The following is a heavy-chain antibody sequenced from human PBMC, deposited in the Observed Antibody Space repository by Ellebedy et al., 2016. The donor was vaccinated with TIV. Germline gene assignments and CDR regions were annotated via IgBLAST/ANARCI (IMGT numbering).Heavy chain of an antibody. CDR2: VSYAGNTK. J-gene: IGHJ6*02. D-gene: IGHD2-15*01. V-gene: IGHV3-30*03. CDR3: ARGRNYCSGGSCYPYGMDV. CDR1: GFTFSTYG. Sequence: GESLKISCTASGFTFSTYGIHWVRQAPGKGLEWVAVVSYAGNTKYYADSVKGRFTISRDNSKNTVYLDMNSLTPDDTAVYYCARGRNYCSGGSCYPYGMDVWGQGTTVTVSS.